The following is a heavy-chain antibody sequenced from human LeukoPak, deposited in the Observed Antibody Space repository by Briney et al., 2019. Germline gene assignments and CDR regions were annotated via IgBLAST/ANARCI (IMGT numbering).Heavy chain of an antibody. Sequence: GGSLRLSCAASGFTFSNYWMSWVRQAPGRGLEWVANINQDGSEKHYVDSVKGRFTISRDNAKNSLYLQMNSLRAADTAVYYCARGLLRYFDWLDYWGQGTLVTVSS. CDR2: INQDGSEK. D-gene: IGHD3-9*01. V-gene: IGHV3-7*04. CDR1: GFTFSNYW. CDR3: ARGLLRYFDWLDY. J-gene: IGHJ4*02.